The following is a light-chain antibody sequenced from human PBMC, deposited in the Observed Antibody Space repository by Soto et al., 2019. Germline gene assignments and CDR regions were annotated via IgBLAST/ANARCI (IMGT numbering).Light chain of an antibody. Sequence: QSVLTQPPSVSGAPGQRVTISCTGSSSNIGAGFDVHWYHQIAGTAPKLLIYGNSNRPSGVPDRFSGSNSGNTATLTISRVEAGDEADYYCQVWDISSDHVIFGGGTKLTVL. J-gene: IGLJ2*01. CDR2: GNS. CDR3: QVWDISSDHVI. V-gene: IGLV1-40*01. CDR1: SSNIGAGFD.